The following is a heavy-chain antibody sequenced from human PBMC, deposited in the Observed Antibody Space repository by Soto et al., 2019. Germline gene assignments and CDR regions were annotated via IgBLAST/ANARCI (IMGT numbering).Heavy chain of an antibody. J-gene: IGHJ4*02. CDR2: IWYDGSNK. D-gene: IGHD1-1*01. CDR3: ARCSPRNPDFDY. Sequence: QVQLVESGGGVVQPGRSLRLSCAASGFTFSSYGMHWVRQAPGKGLEWVAVIWYDGSNKYYADSVKGRFTISRDNSKNTLYLQMNSLRAEDTAVYYCARCSPRNPDFDYWGQGTLVTVSS. CDR1: GFTFSSYG. V-gene: IGHV3-33*01.